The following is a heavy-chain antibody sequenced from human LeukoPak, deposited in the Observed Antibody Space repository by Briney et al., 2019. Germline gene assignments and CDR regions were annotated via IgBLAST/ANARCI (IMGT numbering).Heavy chain of an antibody. D-gene: IGHD6-19*01. CDR3: ARRRRSGWDHDAFDI. V-gene: IGHV2-5*02. CDR1: GFSLSTRGVG. J-gene: IGHJ3*02. Sequence: SGPTLVNPTQTLTLTCTFSGFSLSTRGVGVGWIRQPPGKALEWLALIYWDDDKRYSPSLKSRLTITKDTSKNQVVLTMTNMDPVDTATYYCARRRRSGWDHDAFDIWGQGTMVTVSS. CDR2: IYWDDDK.